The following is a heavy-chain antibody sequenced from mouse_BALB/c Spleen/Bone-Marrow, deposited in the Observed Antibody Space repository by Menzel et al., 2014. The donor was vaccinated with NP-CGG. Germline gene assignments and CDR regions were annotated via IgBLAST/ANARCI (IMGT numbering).Heavy chain of an antibody. V-gene: IGHV1-69*02. D-gene: IGHD2-1*01. CDR2: IDPSDSYT. Sequence: ESGAELVKPGAPVKLSCKASGYTFTSYWMHWVKQRPGQGLEWIGEIDPSDSYTNYNQKFKGKATLTVDKSSSTAYMQLSSLTSEDSAVYYCARGLYGNSGYWGQGTTLTVSS. CDR3: ARGLYGNSGY. CDR1: GYTFTSYW. J-gene: IGHJ2*01.